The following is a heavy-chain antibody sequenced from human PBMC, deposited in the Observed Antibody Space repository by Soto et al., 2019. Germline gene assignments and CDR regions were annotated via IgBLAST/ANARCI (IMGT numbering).Heavy chain of an antibody. V-gene: IGHV3-48*03. J-gene: IGHJ4*02. CDR3: ARVQLGESLDY. D-gene: IGHD1-1*01. CDR2: ISNSGTTK. CDR1: GFTLSSFE. Sequence: EVRLEESGGTLVQPGGSLRLSCVGSGFTLSSFEVTWVRQAPGKGLEWLSYISNSGTTKHYADSVKGRFTVSRDNAKNSVHLQLNSLSAEDTGIYYCARVQLGESLDYWGQGTLVTVSS.